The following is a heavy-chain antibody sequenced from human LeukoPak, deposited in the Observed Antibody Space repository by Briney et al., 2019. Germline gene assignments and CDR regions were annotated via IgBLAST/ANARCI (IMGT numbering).Heavy chain of an antibody. V-gene: IGHV4-4*02. CDR1: GGSISSSNW. Sequence: PSGTPSLTCAISGGSISSSNWWTWVRQPPGKGLEWVGEIYLRGNTNYNPSLESRVTISVDESKTQLSLRLESVTAADTAVYYCARGTITTVTDSWGPGTLVTVSS. D-gene: IGHD4-17*01. CDR2: IYLRGNT. CDR3: ARGTITTVTDS. J-gene: IGHJ4*02.